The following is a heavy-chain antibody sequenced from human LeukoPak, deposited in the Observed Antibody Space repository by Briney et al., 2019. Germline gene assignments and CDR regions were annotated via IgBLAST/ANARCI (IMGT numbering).Heavy chain of an antibody. J-gene: IGHJ4*02. CDR2: IYTSGST. V-gene: IGHV4-61*02. CDR1: GGSISSGSYY. D-gene: IGHD3-3*01. Sequence: SETLSLTCTVSGGSISSGSYYWSWIRQPAGKGLEWIGRIYTSGSTNYNPSLKSRVTISVDTSKNQFSLTLSSVTAADTAVYYCARDGDYDFWSGYYIDYWGQGTLVTVSS. CDR3: ARDGDYDFWSGYYIDY.